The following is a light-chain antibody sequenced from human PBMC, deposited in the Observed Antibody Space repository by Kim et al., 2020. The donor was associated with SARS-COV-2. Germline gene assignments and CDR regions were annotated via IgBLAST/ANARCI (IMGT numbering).Light chain of an antibody. CDR1: SGSIASNY. CDR3: QSFDSTSVV. CDR2: EDN. J-gene: IGLJ2*01. Sequence: NFMLTQPHSVSESPGKTVIISCTRSSGSIASNYVQWYQQRPGSSPTTVIYEDNQRPSGVPDRFSGSIDSSSNSASLTISGLQTEDDADYYCQSFDSTSVVFGGGTQVTVL. V-gene: IGLV6-57*01.